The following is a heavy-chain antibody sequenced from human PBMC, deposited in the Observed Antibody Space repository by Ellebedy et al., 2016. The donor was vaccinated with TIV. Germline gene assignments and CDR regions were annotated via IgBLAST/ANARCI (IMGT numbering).Heavy chain of an antibody. CDR1: GGSFSGYF. J-gene: IGHJ5*02. V-gene: IGHV4-34*01. CDR2: INPSGTT. CDR3: ARDPALPRGRFDT. Sequence: MPSETLSLTCGVYGGSFSGYFWSWIRQPPGKGLEWIGEINPSGTTNYNPSLKSRVTMSVDTPKNQFSLNLSSVTAADTAVYYCARDPALPRGRFDTWGQGTLVTVSS.